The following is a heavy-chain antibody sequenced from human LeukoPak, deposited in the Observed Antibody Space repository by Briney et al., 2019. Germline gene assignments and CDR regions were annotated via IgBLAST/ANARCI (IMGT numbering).Heavy chain of an antibody. CDR1: GYSFTSYW. CDR2: IYPGDSDP. D-gene: IGHD2-21*02. Sequence: HGEYLRISCKGPGYSFTSYWISWGHQIPGKGLEGMGIIYPGDSDPRYSPSFQGQVTISAAKSISTAYLQWSSLKASDNAMYYCARKSAGGDAEGIDYWGQGTLVTVSS. CDR3: ARKSAGGDAEGIDY. J-gene: IGHJ4*02. V-gene: IGHV5-51*07.